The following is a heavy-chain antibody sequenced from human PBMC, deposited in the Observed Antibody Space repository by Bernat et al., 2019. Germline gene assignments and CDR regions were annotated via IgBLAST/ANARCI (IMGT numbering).Heavy chain of an antibody. V-gene: IGHV3-49*04. CDR1: GSGFTFGDYA. J-gene: IGHJ4*02. CDR2: IRSKAYGGTT. D-gene: IGHD6-19*01. Sequence: EVQLLESGGGLGQPGQSLRLSRTASGSGFTFGDYAMSWVRQAPGKGLEWVGFIRSKAYGGTTEYAASVRGRFSISRDDSKSIAYLQMNSLKTEDTAVYYCTRAVSSGWYGVIDYWGQGTLVTVSS. CDR3: TRAVSSGWYGVIDY.